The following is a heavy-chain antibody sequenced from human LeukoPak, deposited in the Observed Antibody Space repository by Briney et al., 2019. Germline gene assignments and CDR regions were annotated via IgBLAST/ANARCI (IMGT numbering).Heavy chain of an antibody. Sequence: GGALRLSCAASGFTFSSYWMHWVRQAPGKGLVWVSRIKSDGSRTSYADSVKGRFTISRDNAKNTLYLQMNSLRAEDAALYYCARESSSSTEVDVWGQGTTVTVSS. J-gene: IGHJ6*02. CDR2: IKSDGSRT. D-gene: IGHD6-6*01. V-gene: IGHV3-74*01. CDR1: GFTFSSYW. CDR3: ARESSSSTEVDV.